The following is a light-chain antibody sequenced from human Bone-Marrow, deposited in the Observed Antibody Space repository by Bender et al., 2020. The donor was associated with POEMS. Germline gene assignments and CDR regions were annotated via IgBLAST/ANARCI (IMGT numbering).Light chain of an antibody. J-gene: IGLJ2*01. Sequence: QSALTQPASVSGSPGQSITVSCTGTSSDVGGYNYVSWYQQHPGKAPKLIIYDVTNRPSGISNRFSGSKSGNTASLTISGLQAEDEADYYCSSYTSDSITGLFGGGTKLTVL. CDR1: SSDVGGYNY. V-gene: IGLV2-14*01. CDR3: SSYTSDSITGL. CDR2: DVT.